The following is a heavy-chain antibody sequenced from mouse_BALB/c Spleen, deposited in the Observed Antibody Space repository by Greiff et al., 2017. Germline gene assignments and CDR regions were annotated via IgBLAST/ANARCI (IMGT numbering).Heavy chain of an antibody. V-gene: IGHV7-3*02. D-gene: IGHD2-14*01. CDR2: IRNNANGYTT. Sequence: EVKLVESGGGLVQPGGSLRLSCATSGFTFTDYYMSWVRQPPGKALEWLGFIRNNANGYTTEYSSSVKGRFTISRDNSQSILCLHMNTLRAEDSATYCGARRASTIGADAMDYWGQGTSVTVSA. CDR3: ARRASTIGADAMDY. J-gene: IGHJ4*01. CDR1: GFTFTDYY.